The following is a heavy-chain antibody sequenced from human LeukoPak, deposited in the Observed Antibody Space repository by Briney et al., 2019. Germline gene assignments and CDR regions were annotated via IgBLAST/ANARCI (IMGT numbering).Heavy chain of an antibody. Sequence: PGGSLRLSCAASGFSFSNYAMHWVRQAPGKGLEWVTVMSHGGTNEYYADSVKGRFTISRDNSKNTLFLQMNSLGPEDTAVYYCARDFSSHYDKWYFDLWGRGTLVTVSS. CDR2: MSHGGTNE. CDR3: ARDFSSHYDKWYFDL. J-gene: IGHJ2*01. D-gene: IGHD3-22*01. CDR1: GFSFSNYA. V-gene: IGHV3-30*04.